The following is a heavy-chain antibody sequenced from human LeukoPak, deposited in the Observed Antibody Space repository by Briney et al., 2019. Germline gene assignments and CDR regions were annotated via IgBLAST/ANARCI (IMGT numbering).Heavy chain of an antibody. CDR1: GFTFSNYD. V-gene: IGHV3-13*01. J-gene: IGHJ4*02. Sequence: PGGSLRLSCAASGFTFSNYDMHWVRQATGKGLEWVSAIGVAASTFYSGSVKGRFTISRENAKNSLYLLMSSLRAEDTAMYYCARQNTPHGNFDYWGQGTLVTVSS. CDR3: ARQNTPHGNFDY. CDR2: IGVAAST. D-gene: IGHD1-26*01.